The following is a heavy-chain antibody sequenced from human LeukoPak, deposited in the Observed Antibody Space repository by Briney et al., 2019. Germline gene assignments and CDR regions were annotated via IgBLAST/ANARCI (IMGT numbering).Heavy chain of an antibody. CDR3: ARDPGIAAATFYYFDS. V-gene: IGHV3-30-3*01. CDR2: ISYDGSNK. CDR1: GFTFSSYA. J-gene: IGHJ4*02. Sequence: GGSLRLSCAASGFTFSSYAMHWVRQAPGKGLEWVAVISYDGSNKYYADSVKGRFTISRDNSKNTLYLQMNSLRAEDTAVYYCARDPGIAAATFYYFDSWGQGTLVTVSS. D-gene: IGHD6-13*01.